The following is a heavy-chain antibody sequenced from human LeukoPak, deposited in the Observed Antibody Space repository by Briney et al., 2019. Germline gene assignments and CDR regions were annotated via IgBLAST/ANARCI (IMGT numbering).Heavy chain of an antibody. CDR1: VFIFNDFD. V-gene: IGHV3-9*01. CDR2: INWNSGTI. D-gene: IGHD3-22*01. Sequence: PGRSLSLSCAVSVFIFNDFDMHCVRQAPGKGLEWVTSINWNSGTISYEDSVKDRFTVSRDNAKNSLYLQMNGLRAEDTAVYYCAKASPMILVVGHFDCWGQGTLVTVSS. CDR3: AKASPMILVVGHFDC. J-gene: IGHJ4*02.